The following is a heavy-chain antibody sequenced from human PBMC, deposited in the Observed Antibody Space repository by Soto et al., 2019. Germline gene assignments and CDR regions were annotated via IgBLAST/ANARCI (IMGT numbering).Heavy chain of an antibody. V-gene: IGHV3-11*05. CDR2: ISSSSSYT. CDR3: ARVKDYVWGSYRYSGWGLDY. Sequence: QVQLVESGGGLVKPGGSLRLSCAASGFTFSDYYMSWIRQAPGKGLEWVSYISSSSSYTNYADSVKGRFTISRDNAKNSLYLQMNSLRAEDTAVYYCARVKDYVWGSYRYSGWGLDYWDQGTLVTVSS. CDR1: GFTFSDYY. D-gene: IGHD3-16*02. J-gene: IGHJ4*02.